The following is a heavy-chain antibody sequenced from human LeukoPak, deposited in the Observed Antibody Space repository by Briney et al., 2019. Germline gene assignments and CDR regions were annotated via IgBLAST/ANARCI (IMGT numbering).Heavy chain of an antibody. CDR1: GYTFTINC. Sequence: GASVKVSCKASGYTFTINCMSWVRQAPGQGLEWMGWINPNSGSTNYAQRLQDRVTMTRDTSITTAYLELRRLRSDDTAVYYCARDRNHAFDFWGQGTMVSVSS. CDR3: ARDRNHAFDF. V-gene: IGHV1-2*02. CDR2: INPNSGST. J-gene: IGHJ3*01.